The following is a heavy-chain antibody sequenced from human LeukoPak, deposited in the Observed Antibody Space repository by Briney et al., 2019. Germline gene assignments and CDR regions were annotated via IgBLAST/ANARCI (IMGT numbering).Heavy chain of an antibody. D-gene: IGHD4-17*01. CDR3: AKDRLLDYGDYVGWFDP. CDR2: ISGSGGST. Sequence: GGSLRLSCAASGFTFSSYAMSWVRQAPGKGLEWVSAISGSGGSTYYADSVKGRFTISRDNAKNTLYLQMNSLRAEDTAVYYCAKDRLLDYGDYVGWFDPWGQGTLVTVSP. CDR1: GFTFSSYA. J-gene: IGHJ5*02. V-gene: IGHV3-23*01.